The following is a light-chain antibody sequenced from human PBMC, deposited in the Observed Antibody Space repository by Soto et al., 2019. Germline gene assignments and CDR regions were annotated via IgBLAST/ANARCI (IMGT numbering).Light chain of an antibody. Sequence: QSVLTQSPSASGTPGQRVTISCSGSSSNIGNNTINWYQQLPGTAPKLLVYSNNQRPSGVPDRFSGSKSGTSASLAISGLQSQYEADYYCAAWDASLNGLLGNGTKVT. CDR2: SNN. CDR1: SSNIGNNT. V-gene: IGLV1-44*01. CDR3: AAWDASLNGL. J-gene: IGLJ1*01.